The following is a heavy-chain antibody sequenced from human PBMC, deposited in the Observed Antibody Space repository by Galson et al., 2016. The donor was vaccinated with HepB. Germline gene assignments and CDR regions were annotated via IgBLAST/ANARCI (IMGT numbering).Heavy chain of an antibody. CDR1: GFTFSSYG. D-gene: IGHD5-18*01. V-gene: IGHV3-30*18. J-gene: IGHJ6*02. CDR2: ISYDGSNK. CDR3: AKDRSYGYFGWGGMDV. Sequence: SLRLSCAASGFTFSSYGMHWVRQAPGKGLEWVAVISYDGSNKYYADSVKGRFTISRDNSKNTLYLQMNSLRAEDTAVYYCAKDRSYGYFGWGGMDVWGQGTTVTVSS.